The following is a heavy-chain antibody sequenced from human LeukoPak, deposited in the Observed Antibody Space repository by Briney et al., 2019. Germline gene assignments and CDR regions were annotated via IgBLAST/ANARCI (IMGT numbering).Heavy chain of an antibody. V-gene: IGHV4-59*08. CDR1: GGSISTYY. D-gene: IGHD2-2*01. CDR2: MYKSGST. J-gene: IGHJ4*02. Sequence: SETLSLTRTVSGGSISTYYWSWIRQPPGKGLEWIGYMYKSGSTNYNPSLKSRVTISVDTSKDQFSLKLSSVTAADTAVYFCARGTSALSYFDYWGQGALVTVSS. CDR3: ARGTSALSYFDY.